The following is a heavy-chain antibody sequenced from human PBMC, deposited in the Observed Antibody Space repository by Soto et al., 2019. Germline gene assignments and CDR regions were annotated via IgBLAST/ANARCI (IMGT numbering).Heavy chain of an antibody. CDR1: GDSITSNSYF. J-gene: IGHJ4*02. CDR3: ARRRRYSSGWYRGPHLDY. D-gene: IGHD6-19*01. CDR2: IYYSGTT. V-gene: IGHV4-39*01. Sequence: ASETLSLTCTVSGDSITSNSYFWAWIRQPPGKGLEWIGSIYYSGTTYYNPSLKSRVTISVDRSKNQFSLKPSSVTAADTAVYYCARRRRYSSGWYRGPHLDYWGQGTLVTVSS.